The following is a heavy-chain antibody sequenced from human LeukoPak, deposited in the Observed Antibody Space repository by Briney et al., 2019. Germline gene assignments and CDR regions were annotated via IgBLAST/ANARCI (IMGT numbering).Heavy chain of an antibody. CDR3: ATSGFYSSGRNSYFDF. V-gene: IGHV1-8*01. CDR1: GYTFTSYD. J-gene: IGHJ4*02. CDR2: MNPNSGNT. Sequence: ASVKVSCKASGYTFTSYDINWVRQATGQGLEWMGWMNPNSGNTGYAQKFQGRVTMTRNTSISTAYMELSSLRSEDTAIYYCATSGFYSSGRNSYFDFWGQGTLVTVSS. D-gene: IGHD6-19*01.